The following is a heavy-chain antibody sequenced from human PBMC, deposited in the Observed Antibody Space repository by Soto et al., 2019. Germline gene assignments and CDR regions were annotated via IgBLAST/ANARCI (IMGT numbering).Heavy chain of an antibody. D-gene: IGHD6-19*01. Sequence: QVQLQESGPGLVKPSETLSLTCTVSGVSISSYYWSWIRQPPGKGLEWIGYIYYSGSTNSDPSLKSRVTISLDTSKNQFSLNLSSVTAADTAVYYCARGYSSGWSDAFDIWGQGTMVTVSS. J-gene: IGHJ3*02. CDR1: GVSISSYY. CDR2: IYYSGST. V-gene: IGHV4-59*01. CDR3: ARGYSSGWSDAFDI.